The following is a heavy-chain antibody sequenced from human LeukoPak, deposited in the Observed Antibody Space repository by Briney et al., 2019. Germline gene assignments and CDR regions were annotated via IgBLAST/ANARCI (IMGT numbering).Heavy chain of an antibody. CDR2: ISGSGTDT. Sequence: GGSLRLSCAASGLRFSGQYMIWIRQAPGKGLEWVAFISGSGTDTFYADSVKGRFFISKDNTRDSLSLQMTSLSAGDTAMYYCATLHFYAMGVWGQGTTVTVSS. J-gene: IGHJ6*01. CDR1: GLRFSGQY. CDR3: ATLHFYAMGV. V-gene: IGHV3-11*01.